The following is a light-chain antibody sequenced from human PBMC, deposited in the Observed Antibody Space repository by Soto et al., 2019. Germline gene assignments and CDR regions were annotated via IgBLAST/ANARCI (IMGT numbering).Light chain of an antibody. V-gene: IGKV3-15*01. J-gene: IGKJ5*01. CDR1: QSVSSY. CDR3: QQYNNWPPIT. CDR2: GAS. Sequence: EIVMTQSPATLSVSPGERATLSCRASQSVSSYLAWYQQKPGQAPRLLIYGASTRATGIPARFSGSGSGTEFTLTISSLESEDSAVYYCQQYNNWPPITFGQGTRLEIK.